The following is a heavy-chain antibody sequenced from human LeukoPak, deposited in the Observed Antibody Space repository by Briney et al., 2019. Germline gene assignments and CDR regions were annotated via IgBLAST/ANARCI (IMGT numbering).Heavy chain of an antibody. J-gene: IGHJ4*02. Sequence: PSETLSLTCSVSGGSISSCTYSWGWIRQPPGKGLEWIGSFSCSGSTYYNPSLKSRVTISVDTSKSQFSLYMDSVTAADTAVYYCARVRGSSWLVYFDYWGQGTLVTVSS. CDR3: ARVRGSSWLVYFDY. CDR2: FSCSGST. D-gene: IGHD6-13*01. CDR1: GGSISSCTYS. V-gene: IGHV4-39*07.